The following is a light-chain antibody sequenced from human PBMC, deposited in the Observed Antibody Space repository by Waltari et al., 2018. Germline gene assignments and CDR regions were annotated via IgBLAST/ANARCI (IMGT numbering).Light chain of an antibody. J-gene: IGLJ1*01. V-gene: IGLV2-14*01. Sequence: QSALTQPASVSGSPGQSITISCTGTGSDVGGYTYVSCFQQHPGKAPKLMISDVSKRPSGVSNRFSGSKSGNTASLTISGLQAEDEADYYCSSYRSSSTSIVFGTGTKVTVL. CDR1: GSDVGGYTY. CDR3: SSYRSSSTSIV. CDR2: DVS.